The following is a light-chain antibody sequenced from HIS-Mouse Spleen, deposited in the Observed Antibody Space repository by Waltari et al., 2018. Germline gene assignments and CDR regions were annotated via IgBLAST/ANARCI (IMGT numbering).Light chain of an antibody. CDR3: CSYAGSYTLV. CDR1: SSYVGGYNY. CDR2: DVS. J-gene: IGLJ2*01. V-gene: IGLV2-11*01. Sequence: QSALTQPRSVSGSPGQSVTISCTGTSSYVGGYNYVPWYQQHPGKDPKLMSYDVSKRPSGVPDRFSGSKSGNTASLTISGLQAEDEADYYCCSYAGSYTLVFGGGTKLTVL.